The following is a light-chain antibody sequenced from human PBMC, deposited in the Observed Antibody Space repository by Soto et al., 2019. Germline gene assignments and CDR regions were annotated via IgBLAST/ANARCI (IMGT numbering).Light chain of an antibody. CDR3: QQYGSSLI. Sequence: EIVLTQSPGTLSLSPGERATLFCRASQSVSSSYLAWYQQRLGQAPRLLICGASNRAPGIPDRFSGSGSGTDFTLTITRLEPEDFAMYFCQQYGSSLIFGPGTKVDIK. V-gene: IGKV3-20*01. CDR2: GAS. CDR1: QSVSSSY. J-gene: IGKJ3*01.